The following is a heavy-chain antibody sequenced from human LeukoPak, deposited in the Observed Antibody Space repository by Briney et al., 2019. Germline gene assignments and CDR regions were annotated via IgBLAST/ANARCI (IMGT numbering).Heavy chain of an antibody. CDR3: AGGLSVDLDY. J-gene: IGHJ4*02. CDR1: GYTFTSYG. Sequence: GASVNVSCKASGYTFTSYGISWVRQAPGQGLEWMGWISAYNGNTNCAQKLQGRVTMTTDTFTSTAYMELSSLRSDDTAVYYCAGGLSVDLDYWGQGTLVTVSS. V-gene: IGHV1-18*04. CDR2: ISAYNGNT. D-gene: IGHD2/OR15-2a*01.